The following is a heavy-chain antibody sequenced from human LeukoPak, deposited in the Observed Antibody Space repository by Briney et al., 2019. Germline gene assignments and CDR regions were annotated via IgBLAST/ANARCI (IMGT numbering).Heavy chain of an antibody. Sequence: SETLSLTCAVYGGSFSGYYWSWIRQPPGKGLEWIGEINHSGSTNYNPSLKSQVTISVDTSKNQFSLKLSSVTAADTAVYYCARGPPNSSSWVNWFDPWGQGTLVTVSS. CDR2: INHSGST. D-gene: IGHD6-13*01. CDR3: ARGPPNSSSWVNWFDP. CDR1: GGSFSGYY. J-gene: IGHJ5*02. V-gene: IGHV4-34*01.